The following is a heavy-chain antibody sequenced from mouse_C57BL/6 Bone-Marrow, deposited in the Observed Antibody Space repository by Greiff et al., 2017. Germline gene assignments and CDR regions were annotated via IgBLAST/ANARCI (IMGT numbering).Heavy chain of an antibody. V-gene: IGHV1-63*01. CDR1: GYTFTNYW. CDR2: IDPVGGYT. CDR3: ARQTVGTYFDV. Sequence: QVQLQRSGAELVRPGTSVKMSCKASGYTFTNYWIGWAKQRPGNGLEWIGDIDPVGGYTNYNEKFKGKATLTADKSSSTAYMQFSSLTSEDSAIYYCARQTVGTYFDVGGRGTTVTVSS. J-gene: IGHJ1*03. D-gene: IGHD2-14*01.